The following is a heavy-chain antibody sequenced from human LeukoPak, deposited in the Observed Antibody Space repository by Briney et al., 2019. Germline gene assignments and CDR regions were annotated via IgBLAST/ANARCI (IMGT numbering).Heavy chain of an antibody. D-gene: IGHD2-21*02. CDR3: SREFPFCGADCFSGVFDI. CDR1: GYTFTSYG. J-gene: IGHJ3*02. CDR2: ISVINNANT. V-gene: IGHV1-18*01. Sequence: ASVKVSCKASGYTFTSYGISWVRQAPGQGLEWMGWISVINNANTRYAQNFQGRLTMTTDTSTTTAYMELRSLRSDDTAVYYCSREFPFCGADCFSGVFDIWGQGTMVTVS.